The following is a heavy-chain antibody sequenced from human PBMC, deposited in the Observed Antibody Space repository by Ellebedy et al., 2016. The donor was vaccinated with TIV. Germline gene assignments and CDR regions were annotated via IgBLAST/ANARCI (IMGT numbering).Heavy chain of an antibody. J-gene: IGHJ4*02. CDR3: VRGAGSYHFDY. V-gene: IGHV3-23*01. CDR1: GSTFTNYA. Sequence: PSETLSLTCAASGSTFTNYAMSWVRQAPGKGLEWVSAISTSGGSTYYADSVKGRFTVSRDNPKNTLYLQMNSLRAEDTAVYYCVRGAGSYHFDYWGQGTLVTVSS. CDR2: ISTSGGST. D-gene: IGHD1-26*01.